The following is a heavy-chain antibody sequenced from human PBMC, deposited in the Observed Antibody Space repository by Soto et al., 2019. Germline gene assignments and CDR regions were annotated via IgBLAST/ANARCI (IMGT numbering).Heavy chain of an antibody. CDR2: IIPIFGTA. CDR3: LMLYARSYYYYGMDV. CDR1: GGTFSSYA. V-gene: IGHV1-69*13. D-gene: IGHD2-8*02. J-gene: IGHJ6*02. Sequence: GASVKVSCKASGGTFSSYAISWVRQAPGQGLEWMGGIIPIFGTANYAQKFQGRVTITADESTSTAYMELSSLRSEDTAVYYCLMLYARSYYYYGMDVWGQGTTVTVSS.